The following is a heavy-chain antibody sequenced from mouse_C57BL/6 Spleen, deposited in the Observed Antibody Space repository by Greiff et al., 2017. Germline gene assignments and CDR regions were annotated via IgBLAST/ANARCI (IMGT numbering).Heavy chain of an antibody. D-gene: IGHD1-1*01. CDR2: IYPGDGDT. J-gene: IGHJ4*01. CDR1: GYAFSSYW. Sequence: VKLVESGAELVKPGASVKISCKASGYAFSSYWMNWVKQRPGKGLEWIGQIYPGDGDTNYNGKFKGKATLTADKSCSTAYMQLSSLTSEDSAVYFCARGLGSSYGSYAMDYWGQGTSVTVSS. CDR3: ARGLGSSYGSYAMDY. V-gene: IGHV1-80*01.